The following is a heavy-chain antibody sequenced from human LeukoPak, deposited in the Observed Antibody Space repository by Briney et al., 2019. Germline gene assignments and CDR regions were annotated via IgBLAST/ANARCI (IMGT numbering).Heavy chain of an antibody. CDR2: VYNSGDT. CDR1: GGSTSSDY. Sequence: SETLSLTCTVSGGSTSSDYWSWIRQSPGKGLEWVGYVYNSGDTGKNPALKSRVTILLDTSKNQCSLKLTSVSAADTAVYYCARLKLGAYFDLWGRGTLVTVSS. D-gene: IGHD3-16*01. V-gene: IGHV4-59*08. CDR3: ARLKLGAYFDL. J-gene: IGHJ2*01.